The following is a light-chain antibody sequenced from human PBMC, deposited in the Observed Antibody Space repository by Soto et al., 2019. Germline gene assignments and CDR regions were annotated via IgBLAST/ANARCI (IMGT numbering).Light chain of an antibody. CDR2: QGS. Sequence: QSALTQPASVSGSPGQSITISCTGTSSAIGAYNSGSWYQHHPGKAPKLIVFQGSFRRSAVFDRFSGSKSDNTASLTISGLQTEDEADYYCLSYTASSTFVFGTGTKVTVL. CDR3: LSYTASSTFV. J-gene: IGLJ1*01. V-gene: IGLV2-14*01. CDR1: SSAIGAYNS.